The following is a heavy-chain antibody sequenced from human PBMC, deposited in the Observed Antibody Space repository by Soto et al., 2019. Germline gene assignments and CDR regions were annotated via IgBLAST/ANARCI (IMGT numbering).Heavy chain of an antibody. D-gene: IGHD1-26*01. CDR3: TRDRNWWEPPSGD. V-gene: IGHV3-74*01. CDR2: INGDETNI. CDR1: GFTFSTSW. J-gene: IGHJ4*02. Sequence: EVQLVESGGGLVQPGGSLRLSCAASGFTFSTSWMHWVRQAPGQGLIWVSRINGDETNINYADSVKGRFTISRDNAKNTLYLQMNSLRAEGTAVYYCTRDRNWWEPPSGDWGQGTLVTVSS.